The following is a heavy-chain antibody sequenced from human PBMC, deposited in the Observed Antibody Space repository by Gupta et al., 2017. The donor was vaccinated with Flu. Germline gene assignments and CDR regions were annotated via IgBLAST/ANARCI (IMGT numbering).Heavy chain of an antibody. CDR2: IIYSGNT. CDR3: ARQGGAGNYYDYFDF. Sequence: QPPGKELEWIGIIIYSGNTFYNPSLESRVTISVDTSKNQFSLKLTSVTAADAAVYYCARQGGAGNYYDYFDFWGQGTLVTVSS. V-gene: IGHV4-39*01. J-gene: IGHJ4*02. D-gene: IGHD4-4*01.